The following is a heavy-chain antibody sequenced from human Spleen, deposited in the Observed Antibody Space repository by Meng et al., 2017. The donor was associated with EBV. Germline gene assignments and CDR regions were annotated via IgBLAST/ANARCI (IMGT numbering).Heavy chain of an antibody. Sequence: QVQLVRSGAEVKKPGASVKVSCKISGHRLTNLAIHWVRQAPGKGLEWMGGLDPEDGETIYAPRFRGRVTMTDDTSTDTAYVEVRGLRSDDTAVYYCATDLSPTMIFPRSFDYWGQGTLVTVSS. V-gene: IGHV1-24*01. CDR1: GHRLTNLA. D-gene: IGHD3/OR15-3a*01. J-gene: IGHJ4*02. CDR3: ATDLSPTMIFPRSFDY. CDR2: LDPEDGET.